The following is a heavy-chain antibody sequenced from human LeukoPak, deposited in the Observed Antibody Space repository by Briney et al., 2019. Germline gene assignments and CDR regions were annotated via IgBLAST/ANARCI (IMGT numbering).Heavy chain of an antibody. CDR1: GGTFTSYA. Sequence: SVKVSCKASGGTFTSYAISWVRQAPGQGLEWMGGIIPIFGTANYAQKFQGRVTITADESTSTAYMELSSLRSEDTAVYYCARREEGTGRNWFDPWGQGTLVTVSS. CDR2: IIPIFGTA. CDR3: ARREEGTGRNWFDP. V-gene: IGHV1-69*13. D-gene: IGHD1-14*01. J-gene: IGHJ5*02.